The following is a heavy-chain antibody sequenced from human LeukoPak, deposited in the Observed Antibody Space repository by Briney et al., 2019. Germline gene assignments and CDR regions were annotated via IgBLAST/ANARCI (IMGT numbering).Heavy chain of an antibody. CDR3: ARLIAVAASFDY. CDR2: ISAYNGNT. D-gene: IGHD6-19*01. V-gene: IGHV1-18*01. Sequence: ASVKVSCKASGYTFTSYGISWVRQAPGPGLEWMGWISAYNGNTNYAQKLQGRVTMTTDTSTSTADMELRSLRSDDTAVYYCARLIAVAASFDYWGQGTLVTVSS. CDR1: GYTFTSYG. J-gene: IGHJ4*02.